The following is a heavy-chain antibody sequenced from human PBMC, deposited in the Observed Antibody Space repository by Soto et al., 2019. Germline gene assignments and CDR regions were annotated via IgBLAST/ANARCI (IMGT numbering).Heavy chain of an antibody. CDR1: GGSIRSGDSY. CDR3: ARTHYSDRSGTDY. J-gene: IGHJ4*02. Sequence: SETLSLTCTVSGGSIRSGDSYWSWIRQPPGKGLEWIGYIYYSGSTYYNPSLKSRVTISLDTSKNQFSLNLSSVTAADTAVYYCARTHYSDRSGTDYWGQGTLVTV. V-gene: IGHV4-30-4*01. CDR2: IYYSGST. D-gene: IGHD3-22*01.